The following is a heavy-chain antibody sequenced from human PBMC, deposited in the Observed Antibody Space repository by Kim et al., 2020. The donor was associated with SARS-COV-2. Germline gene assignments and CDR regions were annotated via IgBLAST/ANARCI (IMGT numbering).Heavy chain of an antibody. J-gene: IGHJ6*02. CDR2: ISYDGSNK. D-gene: IGHD2-21*02. Sequence: GGSLRLSCAASGFTFSSYAMHWVRQAPGKGLEWVAVISYDGSNKYYADSVKGRFTISRDNSKNTLYLQMNSLRAEDTAVYYCARDSYCGGDCYFYYYYGMDVWGQGTTVTVSS. CDR3: ARDSYCGGDCYFYYYYGMDV. V-gene: IGHV3-30*04. CDR1: GFTFSSYA.